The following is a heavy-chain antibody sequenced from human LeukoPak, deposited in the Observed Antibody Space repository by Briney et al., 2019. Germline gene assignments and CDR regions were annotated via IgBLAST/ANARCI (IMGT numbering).Heavy chain of an antibody. D-gene: IGHD2-21*02. CDR1: GYTFTSYY. CDR3: ARDDLDGDTPFL. J-gene: IGHJ4*02. V-gene: IGHV1-46*01. CDR2: INPSGGST. Sequence: ASVTVSCKASGYTFTSYYMHWVRQAPGQGLEWMGIINPSGGSTSYAQKFQGRVTMTRDTSTSTVYMELSSLRPEDTAVYYCARDDLDGDTPFLWGQGTLVTVSS.